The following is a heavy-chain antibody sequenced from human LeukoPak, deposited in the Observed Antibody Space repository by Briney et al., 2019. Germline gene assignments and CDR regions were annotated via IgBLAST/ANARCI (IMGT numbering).Heavy chain of an antibody. V-gene: IGHV3-74*01. CDR1: GFVFSDYY. D-gene: IGHD2-15*01. CDR3: ARDYMFLAATPSVGVNWYFDL. Sequence: PGGSLRLSCVVSGFVFSDYYMHWVRQAPEKGLIWVSRINTDGSNIDYADSVKGRFTSSRDNAKNTLYLEMNSLRAEDTAVYYCARDYMFLAATPSVGVNWYFDLWGRGTLVTVSS. CDR2: INTDGSNI. J-gene: IGHJ2*01.